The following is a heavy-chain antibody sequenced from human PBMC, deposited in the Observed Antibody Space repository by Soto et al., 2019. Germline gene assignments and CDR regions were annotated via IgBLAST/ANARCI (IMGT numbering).Heavy chain of an antibody. Sequence: GASVKVSCKASGYPFTSYGISWVRQAPGQGLEWMGWISAYNGNTNYAQKLQGRVTMTTDTSTSSAYMELRSLRSDDTALYYCARRIGGPLVYSSSWYEFGSFDIWGQGTMVTVSS. CDR1: GYPFTSYG. J-gene: IGHJ3*02. V-gene: IGHV1-18*04. D-gene: IGHD6-13*01. CDR3: ARRIGGPLVYSSSWYEFGSFDI. CDR2: ISAYNGNT.